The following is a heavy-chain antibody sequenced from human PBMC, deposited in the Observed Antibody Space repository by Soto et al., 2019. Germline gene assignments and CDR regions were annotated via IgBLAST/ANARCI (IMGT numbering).Heavy chain of an antibody. CDR1: GFTFDDYA. Sequence: GGSLRLSCAASGFTFDDYAMHWVRQAPGKGLEWVSGISRNSGSIGYADSVKGRFTISRDNAKNSLYLQMNSLRAEDTALYYCAKDRGGYCSGGSCYNHYFDYWGQGTLVTVSS. D-gene: IGHD2-15*01. V-gene: IGHV3-9*01. CDR2: ISRNSGSI. J-gene: IGHJ4*02. CDR3: AKDRGGYCSGGSCYNHYFDY.